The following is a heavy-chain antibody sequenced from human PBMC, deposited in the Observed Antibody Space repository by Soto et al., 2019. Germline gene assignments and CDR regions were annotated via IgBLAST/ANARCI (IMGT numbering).Heavy chain of an antibody. CDR1: GYSFTNYW. J-gene: IGHJ3*02. CDR2: IDPSDSQT. CDR3: ARKSDAFDI. V-gene: IGHV5-10-1*01. Sequence: GESLKISCKGSGYSFTNYWITWVLQMPGKGLEWMGRIDPSDSQTNYSPSFQGHVTISIDRSITTAYLQWSSLKASDTAMYYCARKSDAFDIWGQGTMVTVAS.